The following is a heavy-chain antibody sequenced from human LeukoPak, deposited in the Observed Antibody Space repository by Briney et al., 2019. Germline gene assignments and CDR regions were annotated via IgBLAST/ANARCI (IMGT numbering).Heavy chain of an antibody. V-gene: IGHV3-7*01. CDR1: GFTFSSYW. CDR3: ARGPGPRRYCSSTSCYKGNWYFDL. D-gene: IGHD2-2*02. Sequence: GGSLRLSCAASGFTFSSYWMSWVRQAPGKGLEWVANIKQDGSEKYYVDSVKGRFTISRGNAKNSLYLQMNSLRAEDTAVYYCARGPGPRRYCSSTSCYKGNWYFDLWGRGTLVTVSS. CDR2: IKQDGSEK. J-gene: IGHJ2*01.